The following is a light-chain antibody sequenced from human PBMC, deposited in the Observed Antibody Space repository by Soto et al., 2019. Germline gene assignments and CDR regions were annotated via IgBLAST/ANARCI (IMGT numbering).Light chain of an antibody. CDR1: QSVSTSY. V-gene: IGKV3-20*01. CDR3: QQYGSSPTT. Sequence: DIVLTQSPGTLSLSPGERATLSCRASQSVSTSYLAWYQQKPGQAPRLLIFGASSRATGTPDRFIGSGSGTDFTLTISRLEPEDFGVYYWQQYGSSPTTVGQGTKVDIK. J-gene: IGKJ1*01. CDR2: GAS.